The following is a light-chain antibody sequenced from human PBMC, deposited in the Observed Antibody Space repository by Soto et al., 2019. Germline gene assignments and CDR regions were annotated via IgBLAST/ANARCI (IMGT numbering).Light chain of an antibody. CDR1: QGIGSW. V-gene: IGKV1-12*01. CDR2: GAS. CDR3: QQANSFPPWT. Sequence: DIQMTQSPSSVSASVGDRVTITCRASQGIGSWLAWYQQKPGKAPKLLIYGASSLPSGVPSRFSGSGSGTDFTLTINSLQPEDFATYYCQQANSFPPWTFGQGTKVEIK. J-gene: IGKJ1*01.